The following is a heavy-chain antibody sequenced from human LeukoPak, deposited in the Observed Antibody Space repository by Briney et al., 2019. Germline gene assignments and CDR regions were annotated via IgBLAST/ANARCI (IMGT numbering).Heavy chain of an antibody. Sequence: ASVKVSCKASGHTFTNYYMHWVRQAPGQGLEWMGLINPSGGRAGYAQKFQGRVTMTSDTSTSTIYMEVNSLRSGDTAVYYCGAELRVRGAFDIWGQGTMVTVSS. D-gene: IGHD1-14*01. CDR2: INPSGGRA. CDR3: GAELRVRGAFDI. CDR1: GHTFTNYY. V-gene: IGHV1-46*01. J-gene: IGHJ3*02.